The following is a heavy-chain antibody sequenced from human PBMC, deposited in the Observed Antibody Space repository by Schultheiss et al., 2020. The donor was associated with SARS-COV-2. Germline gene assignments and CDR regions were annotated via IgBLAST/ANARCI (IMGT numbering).Heavy chain of an antibody. V-gene: IGHV3-11*04. CDR2: ISSSGSTI. CDR1: YY. Sequence: YYWGWIRPPPGKGLEWVSYISSSGSTIYYADSVKGRFTISGDNAKDSLYLQMNSLRAEDTAVDYGARDAGFDPWGQGTRVTVSA. CDR3: ARDAGFDP. J-gene: IGHJ5*02.